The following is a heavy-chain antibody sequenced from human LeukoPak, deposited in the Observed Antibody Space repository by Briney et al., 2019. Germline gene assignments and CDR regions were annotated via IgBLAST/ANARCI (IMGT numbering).Heavy chain of an antibody. CDR2: ISLVSTNK. D-gene: IGHD7-27*01. Sequence: GRSLRLSCAASGFPFSNCAMHWVRQAPGKGLEWVAIISLVSTNKYYADSVKGRFTISRDNSKNTLYLQMNSLRSEDTAVYYCARDSWGPDYWGQGTLVIVSS. V-gene: IGHV3-30*03. J-gene: IGHJ4*02. CDR3: ARDSWGPDY. CDR1: GFPFSNCA.